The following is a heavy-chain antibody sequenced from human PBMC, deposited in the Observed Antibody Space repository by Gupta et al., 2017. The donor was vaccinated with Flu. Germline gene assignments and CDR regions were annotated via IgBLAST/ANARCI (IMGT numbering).Heavy chain of an antibody. CDR1: GYSFTSYW. J-gene: IGHJ6*02. Sequence: EVQLVQSGAEVKKPGESLKISCKGSGYSFTSYWIGWVRQMPGKGLEWMGIIYPGDSDTRYSPSFQGQVTISADKSISTAYLQWSSLKASDTAMYYCARQILPSAKPRGTNYYYYGMDVWGQGTTVTVSS. D-gene: IGHD1-26*01. CDR2: IYPGDSDT. V-gene: IGHV5-51*01. CDR3: ARQILPSAKPRGTNYYYYGMDV.